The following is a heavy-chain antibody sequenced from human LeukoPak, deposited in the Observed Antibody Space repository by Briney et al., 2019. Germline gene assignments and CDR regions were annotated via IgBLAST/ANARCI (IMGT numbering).Heavy chain of an antibody. Sequence: GGSLRLSCATSGFTLRSYGVHWVRQAPGKGLEWVAVIWYDGSNKYYADSVKGRFTISRDNSKNTLYLQMNSLRAEDTAVYYCAKDRSRDRGYSYGYLDYWGQGTLVTVSS. CDR1: GFTLRSYG. J-gene: IGHJ4*02. D-gene: IGHD5-18*01. CDR3: AKDRSRDRGYSYGYLDY. CDR2: IWYDGSNK. V-gene: IGHV3-33*06.